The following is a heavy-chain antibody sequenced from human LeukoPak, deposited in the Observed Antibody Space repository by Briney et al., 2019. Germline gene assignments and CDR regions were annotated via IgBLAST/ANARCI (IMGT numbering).Heavy chain of an antibody. CDR1: EFTFSTYS. D-gene: IGHD6-13*01. J-gene: IGHJ6*03. CDR3: ARAAIQYSSSWYYMDV. CDR2: ISSSSSYI. Sequence: GGSLRLSCAASEFTFSTYSMNWVRQAPGKGLEWVSSISSSSSYIYYADSVKGRFTISRDNAKNSLYLQMNSLRAEDTAVYYCARAAIQYSSSWYYMDVWGKGTTVTVAS. V-gene: IGHV3-21*01.